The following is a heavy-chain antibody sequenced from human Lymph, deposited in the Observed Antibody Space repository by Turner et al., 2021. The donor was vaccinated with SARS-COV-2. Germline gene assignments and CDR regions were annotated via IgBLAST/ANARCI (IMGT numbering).Heavy chain of an antibody. V-gene: IGHV4-39*01. CDR3: GVGPTRWYFQH. Sequence: QLQLQESGPGLVKPSETLSLTCTVSVGSISGSSYYWGWIRQPPGKGLEWIGNIYYSGNTFYNPSLKSRVTISVDTSKNLFSLKLSSVTAADTAVYFCGVGPTRWYFQHWGQGTLVTVSS. J-gene: IGHJ1*01. CDR1: VGSISGSSYY. CDR2: IYYSGNT. D-gene: IGHD1-26*01.